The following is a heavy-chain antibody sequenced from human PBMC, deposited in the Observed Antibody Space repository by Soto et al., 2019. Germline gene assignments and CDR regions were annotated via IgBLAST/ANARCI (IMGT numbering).Heavy chain of an antibody. D-gene: IGHD6-19*01. J-gene: IGHJ3*02. V-gene: IGHV1-69*02. Sequence: QVQLVQSGAAVKKPGSSVKVSCKASGGTFSSYTISWVRQAPGQGLEWMGRIIPILGIANYAQKFQGRVTITEDKSTSTAYMELSSLRSEDTAVYYCASLAVADVAFAIWGQGTMVTVSS. CDR2: IIPILGIA. CDR3: ASLAVADVAFAI. CDR1: GGTFSSYT.